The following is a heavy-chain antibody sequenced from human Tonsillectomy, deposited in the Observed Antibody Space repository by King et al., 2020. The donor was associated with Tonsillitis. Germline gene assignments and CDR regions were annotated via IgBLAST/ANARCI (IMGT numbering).Heavy chain of an antibody. CDR1: GGSISSYY. D-gene: IGHD2-2*01. CDR3: ARFDIVVVPAATGGAFDI. J-gene: IGHJ3*02. V-gene: IGHV4-59*01. Sequence: LQLQESGPGLVKPSETLSLTCTVSGGSISSYYWSWIRQPPGKGLEWIGYIYYSGSTNYNPSLMSRVTISVDTSKNQFSLKLSSVTAADTAVYYCARFDIVVVPAATGGAFDIWGKGTMVTVSS. CDR2: IYYSGST.